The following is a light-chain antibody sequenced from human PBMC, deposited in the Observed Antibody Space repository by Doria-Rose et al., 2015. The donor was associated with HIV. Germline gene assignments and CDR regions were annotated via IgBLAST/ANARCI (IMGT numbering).Light chain of an antibody. Sequence: DIQMTQSPESLGMSLGERATLNCKSNQSLLYTSTTYSAWYQQKPGQPPKLLIYWASTRQSGVPARFSGSGSGTDFTLTISSLEAEDVAVYYCQQYYDTPSFGPGTTVDIK. J-gene: IGKJ3*01. CDR2: WAS. V-gene: IGKV4-1*01. CDR1: QSLLYTSTTY. CDR3: QQYYDTPS.